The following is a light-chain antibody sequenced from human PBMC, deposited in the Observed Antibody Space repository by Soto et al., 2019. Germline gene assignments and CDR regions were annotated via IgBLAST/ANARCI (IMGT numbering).Light chain of an antibody. Sequence: DIVLTQSPGTLSLSPGARATLSXRASQSVGSIYLAWYQQKPGQAPRLLIHGASSRATGIPDRFSGSGSGTDFTLTISRLEPEDFAVYYCQQYGSSPRTFGQGTKVDIK. CDR2: GAS. CDR1: QSVGSIY. V-gene: IGKV3-20*01. CDR3: QQYGSSPRT. J-gene: IGKJ1*01.